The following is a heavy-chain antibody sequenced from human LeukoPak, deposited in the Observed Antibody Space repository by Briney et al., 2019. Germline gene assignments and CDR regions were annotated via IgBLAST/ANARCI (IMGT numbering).Heavy chain of an antibody. CDR2: IIPIFGTA. Sequence: GASVKVSCKASGGTFSSYAISWVRQAPGQGLEWMGGIIPIFGTANYAQKFQGRVTITADDSTSTAYMELSNLRSEDTAVYYCARAGAYCGGDCYRLDYWGQGTLVTVSS. V-gene: IGHV1-69*13. D-gene: IGHD2-21*01. CDR3: ARAGAYCGGDCYRLDY. CDR1: GGTFSSYA. J-gene: IGHJ4*02.